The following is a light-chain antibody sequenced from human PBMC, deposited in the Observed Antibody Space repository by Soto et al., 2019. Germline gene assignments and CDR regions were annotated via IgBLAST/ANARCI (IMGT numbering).Light chain of an antibody. Sequence: DIQMTQSPSTLSASVGDRVTITCRASQSISSWLAWYQQKPGKAPKLLIYDASSLESGVQSRFSGSGSGTEFTLTISSLQPDDFATYYCQQYNSYSPLFGPGTKVDIK. J-gene: IGKJ3*01. V-gene: IGKV1-5*01. CDR2: DAS. CDR1: QSISSW. CDR3: QQYNSYSPL.